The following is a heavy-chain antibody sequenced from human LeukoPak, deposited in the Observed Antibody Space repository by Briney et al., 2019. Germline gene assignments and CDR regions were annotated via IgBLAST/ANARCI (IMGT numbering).Heavy chain of an antibody. CDR1: GSTFNNYV. Sequence: GGSLRLSCAASGSTFNNYVMHWVRQAPGKGLEWVAFIRFDATTKYYAGSVKGRFTISRDNSKNTLFLQMNSLRAEDTAVYYCAKGSRHYYYYYMDVWGKGTTVTVSS. CDR2: IRFDATTK. V-gene: IGHV3-30*02. CDR3: AKGSRHYYYYYMDV. J-gene: IGHJ6*03.